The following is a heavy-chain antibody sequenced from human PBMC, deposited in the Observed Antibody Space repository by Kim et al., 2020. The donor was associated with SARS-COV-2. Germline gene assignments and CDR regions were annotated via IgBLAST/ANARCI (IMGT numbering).Heavy chain of an antibody. V-gene: IGHV3-64D*06. Sequence: SVKGRFTISRDNSKNTLYLQMSSLRAEDTAVYYCVKDRGTTVTLVGAFDIWGQGTMVTVSS. J-gene: IGHJ3*02. CDR3: VKDRGTTVTLVGAFDI. D-gene: IGHD4-17*01.